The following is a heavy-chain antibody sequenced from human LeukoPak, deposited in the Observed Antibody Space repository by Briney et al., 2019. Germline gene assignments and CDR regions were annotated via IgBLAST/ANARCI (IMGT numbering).Heavy chain of an antibody. D-gene: IGHD2-2*02. V-gene: IGHV3-7*03. Sequence: GGSLRLSCAASGFTFNRYWLSWVRQAPGKGLEWVANIKQDGSEKYYVDSVKGRFTISRDNAKNSLYLQMNSLKTEDTAVYYCTRYCSSSSCYKPPWGQGTLVTVSS. CDR1: GFTFNRYW. J-gene: IGHJ5*02. CDR2: IKQDGSEK. CDR3: TRYCSSSSCYKPP.